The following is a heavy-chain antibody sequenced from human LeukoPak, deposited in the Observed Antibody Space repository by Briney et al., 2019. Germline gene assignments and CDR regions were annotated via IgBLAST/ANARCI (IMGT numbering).Heavy chain of an antibody. V-gene: IGHV3-9*01. J-gene: IGHJ4*02. CDR3: VKVTAAGFVDH. D-gene: IGHD6-13*01. CDR1: GFTFDDYA. Sequence: PGGSLRLFCAASGFTFDDYAMHWVRQAPGKGLEWVSGIGWNSGGIVYADSVKGRFTISRDNAKNSLYLQMNSLGAEDTALYYCVKVTAAGFVDHWGQGTLVTVSP. CDR2: IGWNSGGI.